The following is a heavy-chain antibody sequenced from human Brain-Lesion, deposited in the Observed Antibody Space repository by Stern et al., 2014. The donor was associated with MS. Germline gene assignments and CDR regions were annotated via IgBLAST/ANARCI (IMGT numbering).Heavy chain of an antibody. CDR2: IHYSGST. CDR1: GGSISSGGYY. CDR3: ARVGVYVQTGWFDP. Sequence: VQLVESGPGLVKPSQTLSLTCTVSGGSISSGGYYWSWIRPHPGKGLGWIGYIHYSGSTYYNSALKSRVTISRDTSKNQFSLNLNSVTAADTAVYYCARVGVYVQTGWFDPWGQGALVTVSS. V-gene: IGHV4-31*03. D-gene: IGHD2-8*01. J-gene: IGHJ5*02.